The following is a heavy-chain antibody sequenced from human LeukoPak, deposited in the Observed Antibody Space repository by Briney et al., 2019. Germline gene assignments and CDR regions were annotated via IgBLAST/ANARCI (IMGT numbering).Heavy chain of an antibody. CDR2: IKQDGSEK. D-gene: IGHD6-19*01. CDR1: GFTFSSYW. V-gene: IGHV3-7*01. J-gene: IGHJ6*02. Sequence: GGSLRLSCAASGFTFSSYWMSWVRQAPGKGLEWVANIKQDGSEKYYVDSVKGRFTISRDNAKNSLYLQMNSLRAEDTAVYYCARVSSSGWYDYYYGMGVWGQGTTVTVSS. CDR3: ARVSSSGWYDYYYGMGV.